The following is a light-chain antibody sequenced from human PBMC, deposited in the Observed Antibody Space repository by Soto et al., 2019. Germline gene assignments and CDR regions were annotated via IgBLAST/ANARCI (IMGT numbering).Light chain of an antibody. CDR1: QSVSRY. CDR2: DAS. CDR3: QQRSDWAST. J-gene: IGKJ4*01. V-gene: IGKV3-11*01. Sequence: EIVLTQSPATLSLSPGERATLSCRASQSVSRYLAWYQQKPGQAPRLLIYDASNRATGIPARFSGSGSGTDFTLTISILEPEDFAVYYCQQRSDWASTFGGGTKVQIK.